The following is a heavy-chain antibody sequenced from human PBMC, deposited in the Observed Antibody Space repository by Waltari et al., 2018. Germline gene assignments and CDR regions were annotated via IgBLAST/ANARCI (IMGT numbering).Heavy chain of an antibody. CDR1: GDSVAKYW. J-gene: IGHJ4*02. CDR2: IYPGDSNT. D-gene: IGHD5-18*01. V-gene: IGHV5-51*01. CDR3: ARQNIHSYGYGYFDF. Sequence: EVQLEQSGAEVKKPGESRTISCNGSGDSVAKYWIGCVRQMPGKGLEWMGVIYPGDSNTKYSLSFQGQVTISADTSISTAYLQWSSLKASDTAIYFCARQNIHSYGYGYFDFWGQGTLVTVSS.